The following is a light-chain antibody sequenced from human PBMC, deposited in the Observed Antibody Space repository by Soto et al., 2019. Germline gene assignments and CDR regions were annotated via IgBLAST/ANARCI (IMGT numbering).Light chain of an antibody. V-gene: IGLV2-14*01. CDR1: SSDVGGYNC. Sequence: QAVLTQPASVSGSPGQSITISCTGTSSDVGGYNCVSWYQQHPGIAPKLLIYGVTNRPSGVSTRFSGSKSGNTASLTISGLQAEDEADYHCSSYTSASTLLYLFGTGTKLTVL. CDR3: SSYTSASTLLYL. CDR2: GVT. J-gene: IGLJ1*01.